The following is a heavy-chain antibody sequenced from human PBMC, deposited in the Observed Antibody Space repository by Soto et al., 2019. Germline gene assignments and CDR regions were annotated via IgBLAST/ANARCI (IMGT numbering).Heavy chain of an antibody. CDR2: IIPFLGVT. D-gene: IGHD3-16*01. CDR1: GGTYSPYT. J-gene: IGHJ4*02. CDR3: ARDWESSVSTWSFVGL. V-gene: IGHV1-69*08. Sequence: QVQLVQSGAEVKKPGSSVKVSCKSSGGTYSPYTINWVRQAPGQWLEWMGRIIPFLGVTNYGRKFQARVTITADNATNTAYMELRGLRFDDTAVYYCARDWESSVSTWSFVGLWGRGTLVTVAS.